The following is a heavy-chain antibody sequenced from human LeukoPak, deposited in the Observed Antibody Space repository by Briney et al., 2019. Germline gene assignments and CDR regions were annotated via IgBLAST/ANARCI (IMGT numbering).Heavy chain of an antibody. CDR3: ARDRQQLVRGDHFDY. D-gene: IGHD6-13*01. CDR1: GGSISSGDYY. Sequence: SQTLSLTCTVSGGSISSGDYYWSWIRQPPGKGLEWIGYIYYSGSTYYNPSLKSRVTISVDTSKNQFSLKLSSVTAADTAVYYCARDRQQLVRGDHFDYWGQGTLVTVSS. CDR2: IYYSGST. V-gene: IGHV4-30-4*01. J-gene: IGHJ4*02.